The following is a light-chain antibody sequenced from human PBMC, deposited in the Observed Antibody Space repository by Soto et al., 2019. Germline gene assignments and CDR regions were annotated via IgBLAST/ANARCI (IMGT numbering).Light chain of an antibody. Sequence: QYVLTQPDSVSGYPALSITIPCSGTSSKVGVDNYVSWYQQHPGKAPKLMIYDVSNRPSGVSNRFSGSKSGNTASLTISGLQAEDEADYYCSSYTSSSTYVVGTGTKVTDL. J-gene: IGLJ1*01. CDR1: SSKVGVDNY. CDR2: DVS. CDR3: SSYTSSSTYV. V-gene: IGLV2-14*01.